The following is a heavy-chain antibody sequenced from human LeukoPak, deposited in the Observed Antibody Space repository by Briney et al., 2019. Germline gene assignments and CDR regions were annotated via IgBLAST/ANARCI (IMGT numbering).Heavy chain of an antibody. CDR3: ARAPRTGYSSSGTDY. J-gene: IGHJ4*02. CDR2: IRYDGSNK. Sequence: GGSLRLSCAASGFTFSSYGMHWVRQAPGKGLEWVAFIRYDGSNKYYADSVKGRFTISRDNAKNSLYLQMNSLRAEDTAVYYCARAPRTGYSSSGTDYWGQGTLVTVSS. CDR1: GFTFSSYG. V-gene: IGHV3-30*02. D-gene: IGHD6-6*01.